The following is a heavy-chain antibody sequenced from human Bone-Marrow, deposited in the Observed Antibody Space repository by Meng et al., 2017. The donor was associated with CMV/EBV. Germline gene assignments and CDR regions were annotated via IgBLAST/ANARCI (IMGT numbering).Heavy chain of an antibody. Sequence: SETLSLTCTVSGGSISSYYWSWIRQPPGKGLEWIGYIYYSGSTNYNPSLKSRVTISIDTSKNQFSLKLSSVTAADTAVYYCARTEGGMGGNRYFDYWGQGKLVTFSS. CDR2: IYYSGST. V-gene: IGHV4-59*01. CDR3: ARTEGGMGGNRYFDY. J-gene: IGHJ4*02. D-gene: IGHD2/OR15-2a*01. CDR1: GGSISSYY.